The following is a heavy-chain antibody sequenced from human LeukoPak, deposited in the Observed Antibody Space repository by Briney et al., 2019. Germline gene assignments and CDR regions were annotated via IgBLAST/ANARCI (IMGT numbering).Heavy chain of an antibody. Sequence: PSETLSLTCTVSGGSISSYYWSWIRQPAGKGLEWIGRIYTSGSTNYNPSLKSRVTMSVDTSKNQFSLKLSSVTAADTAVYYCGVSSTWSGVGVWGQGTTVTVSS. CDR1: GGSISSYY. J-gene: IGHJ6*02. CDR2: IYTSGST. V-gene: IGHV4-4*07. D-gene: IGHD2-8*01. CDR3: GVSSTWSGVGV.